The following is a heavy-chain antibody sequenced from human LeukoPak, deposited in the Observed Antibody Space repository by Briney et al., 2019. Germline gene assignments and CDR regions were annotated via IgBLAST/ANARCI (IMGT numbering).Heavy chain of an antibody. CDR2: ISYDGSIT. J-gene: IGHJ4*02. CDR1: GFTFSSYG. V-gene: IGHV3-30*18. CDR3: AKALGARSSPDY. Sequence: PGGSLRLSCAASGFTFSSYGMHWVRQAPGKGLEWVAVISYDGSITYYSDSVKGRFTISRDNFRNALLLQMNSLRAEDTAVYFCAKALGARSSPDYWGQGTLVTVSS. D-gene: IGHD6-13*01.